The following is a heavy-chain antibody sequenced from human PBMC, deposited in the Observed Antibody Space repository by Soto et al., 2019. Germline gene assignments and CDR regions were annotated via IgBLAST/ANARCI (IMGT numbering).Heavy chain of an antibody. Sequence: GASVKVSCKASGYTFTSYYMHWVRQAPGQGLEWMGGIIPIFGTANYAQKFQGRVTITADESTSTAYMELSSLRSEDTAVYYCARLEGSGYYSYYFDYWGQGTLVTVSS. J-gene: IGHJ4*02. V-gene: IGHV1-69*13. CDR2: IIPIFGTA. CDR1: GYTFTSYY. D-gene: IGHD3-22*01. CDR3: ARLEGSGYYSYYFDY.